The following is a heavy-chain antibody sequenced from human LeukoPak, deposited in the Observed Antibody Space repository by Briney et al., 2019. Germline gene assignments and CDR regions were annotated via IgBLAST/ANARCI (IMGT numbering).Heavy chain of an antibody. CDR2: ISRDGSTT. J-gene: IGHJ4*02. CDR1: GFTFSTYG. CDR3: ARDKKSGESSEIDY. D-gene: IGHD3-10*01. Sequence: GGSLRLSCAASGFTFSTYGVHWVRQAPGKGLGWVSLISRDGSTTKYADSVRGRFTVSRDNAKNTLNLQMNSLRAEDTAVYYCARDKKSGESSEIDYWGQGTLVTVSS. V-gene: IGHV3-74*03.